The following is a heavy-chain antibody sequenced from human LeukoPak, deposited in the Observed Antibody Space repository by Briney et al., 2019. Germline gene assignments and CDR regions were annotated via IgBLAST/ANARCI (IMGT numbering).Heavy chain of an antibody. Sequence: SETLSLTCTVSGGSITSSSYYWGWIRQPPGKGLEWIGSIYFSGSTYHNPSLKSRVTISVDTSKNQLSLKLSSVTAADTAVYYCARDRGGDYLFDYWGQGTLVTVSS. D-gene: IGHD2-21*02. CDR1: GGSITSSSYY. J-gene: IGHJ4*02. CDR2: IYFSGST. V-gene: IGHV4-39*07. CDR3: ARDRGGDYLFDY.